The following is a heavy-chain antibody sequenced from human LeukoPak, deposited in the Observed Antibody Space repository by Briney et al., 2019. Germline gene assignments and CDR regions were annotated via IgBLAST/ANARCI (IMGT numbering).Heavy chain of an antibody. CDR1: GFTFSSYW. J-gene: IGHJ4*02. CDR2: IEQDGGEK. CDR3: ARDKLGDVAVAEAFFDY. V-gene: IGHV3-7*01. D-gene: IGHD6-19*01. Sequence: GGSLRLSCAASGFTFSSYWMNWVRQAPGKGLEWVANIEQDGGEKYYVDSVKGRFTISRDNAKKSLYLQMNSLRAEDTAVYYCARDKLGDVAVAEAFFDYWGQGTLVTVSS.